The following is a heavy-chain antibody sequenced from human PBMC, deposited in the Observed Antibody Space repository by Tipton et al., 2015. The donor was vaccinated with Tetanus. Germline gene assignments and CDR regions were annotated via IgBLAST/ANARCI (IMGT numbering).Heavy chain of an antibody. Sequence: TLSLTCTVSGGSVSSGNYYWSWIRQPPGKELEWIGYIYYSGGTNYNPSLKSRVTISVDTSKNQFSLRLNSVSAADTAVYYCANLPVGQHWGQGTLVTVSS. CDR2: IYYSGGT. D-gene: IGHD2-2*01. J-gene: IGHJ1*01. CDR1: GGSVSSGNYY. V-gene: IGHV4-61*01. CDR3: ANLPVGQH.